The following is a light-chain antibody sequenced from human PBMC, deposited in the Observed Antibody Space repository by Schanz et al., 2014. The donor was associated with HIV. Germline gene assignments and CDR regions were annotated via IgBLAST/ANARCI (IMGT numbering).Light chain of an antibody. CDR1: SSDVGGYNY. V-gene: IGLV2-14*01. J-gene: IGLJ3*02. Sequence: QSALTQPASVSGSPGQSITISCSGTSSDVGGYNYVSWYQQHPGKAPKLMIYDVSSRPSGVSNRFSGSKSGNTASLTISGLQAEDEADYYCSSFAGSNIPWVFGGGTKLPVL. CDR3: SSFAGSNIPWV. CDR2: DVS.